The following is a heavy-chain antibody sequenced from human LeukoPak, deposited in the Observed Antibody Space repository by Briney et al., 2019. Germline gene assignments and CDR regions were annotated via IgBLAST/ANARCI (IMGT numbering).Heavy chain of an antibody. CDR3: ARGQQITIFGVVILVGLFDP. Sequence: ASVKVSCKASGYTFTSYDINWVRQATGQGLEWMGWMNPNSGNTGYAQKFQGRVTITRNTSISTAYMELSSLRSEDTAVYYCARGQQITIFGVVILVGLFDPWGQGTLVTVSS. CDR1: GYTFTSYD. J-gene: IGHJ5*02. CDR2: MNPNSGNT. V-gene: IGHV1-8*03. D-gene: IGHD3-3*01.